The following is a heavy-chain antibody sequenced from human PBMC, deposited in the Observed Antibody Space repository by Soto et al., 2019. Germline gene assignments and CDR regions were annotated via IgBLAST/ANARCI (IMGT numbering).Heavy chain of an antibody. J-gene: IGHJ2*01. Sequence: EVQLLESGGGLVQPGGSLRLSCAASGFTFSSYTMSWVRQAPGKGLEWVSAISGSGGSTYYADSVKGRFTISRDNSKNTLYLQMNILRAEDTAIYYCAKDASSGITSFNLWGRGTLVTVSS. CDR2: ISGSGGST. D-gene: IGHD3-3*01. CDR1: GFTFSSYT. V-gene: IGHV3-23*01. CDR3: AKDASSGITSFNL.